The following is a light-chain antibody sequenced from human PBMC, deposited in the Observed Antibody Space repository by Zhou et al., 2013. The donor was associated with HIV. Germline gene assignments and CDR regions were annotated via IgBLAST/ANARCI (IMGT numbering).Light chain of an antibody. CDR3: QHYGNSPS. Sequence: ETVLTQSPGTLSLSPGERATLSCRASQSVSNNFLAWYQQKPGQAPRLLIYGASTKTTGIPDRFSGSGSGTDFTLTISRLELEDFAVYYCQHYGNSPSFGQGTKVEIK. CDR1: QSVSNNF. J-gene: IGKJ1*01. CDR2: GAS. V-gene: IGKV3-20*01.